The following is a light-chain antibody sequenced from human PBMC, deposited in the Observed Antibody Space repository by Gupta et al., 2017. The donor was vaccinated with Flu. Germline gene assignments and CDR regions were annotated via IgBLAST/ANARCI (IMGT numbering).Light chain of an antibody. Sequence: QATGEVSPEERATLSCRANKSRISDLAWYQQKPGQAPRLLIYVGSTRASDIPARFSGSGSGTEFTLKISRVKSEDVALYSCTQYLQGPPTFGGGSKVEI. J-gene: IGKJ4*01. CDR3: TQYLQGPPT. CDR2: VGS. CDR1: KSRISD. V-gene: IGKV3D-15*01.